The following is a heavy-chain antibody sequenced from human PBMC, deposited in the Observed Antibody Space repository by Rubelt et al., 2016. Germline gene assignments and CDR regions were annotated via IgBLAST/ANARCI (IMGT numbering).Heavy chain of an antibody. CDR2: ISGSGGST. Sequence: RLSCAASGFTFSSSAMNWVRQAPGKGLEWVSGISGSGGSTYYADSVKGRFTISGDNSKNTLFLQMNTLRAEDTAVYCCARSYSSGLDYWGQGTRVTVSS. V-gene: IGHV3-23*01. D-gene: IGHD3-22*01. J-gene: IGHJ4*02. CDR1: GFTFSSSA. CDR3: ARSYSSGLDY.